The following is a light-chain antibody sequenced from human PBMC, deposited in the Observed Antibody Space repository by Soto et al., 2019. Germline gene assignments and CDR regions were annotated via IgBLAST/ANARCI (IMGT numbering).Light chain of an antibody. CDR2: EDN. V-gene: IGLV6-57*04. CDR3: QSYDSSNHGV. Sequence: FMLTQPHSVSESPGKTVTISCTRSSGSIASNYVQWYQQRPGSAPTTVIYEDNQRPSGVPDRFSGSIDSSSNSASLTISGLKTEDXADYYCQSYDSSNHGVFGGGTKLTVL. J-gene: IGLJ2*01. CDR1: SGSIASNY.